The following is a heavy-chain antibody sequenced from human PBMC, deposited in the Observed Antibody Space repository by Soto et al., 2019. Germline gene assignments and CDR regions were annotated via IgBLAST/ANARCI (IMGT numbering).Heavy chain of an antibody. Sequence: PSQTLSLTCAISGGSVSSDSAAWNWIRQSPSRGLEWLGRTYYRSKWFNDYAVSVKSRITINPDTSKNQFSLQLNSVTPEDTAVYYCAREWTKAYWFDPWGQGTLVTVSS. CDR2: TYYRSKWFN. D-gene: IGHD2-8*01. CDR3: AREWTKAYWFDP. J-gene: IGHJ5*02. CDR1: GGSVSSDSAA. V-gene: IGHV6-1*01.